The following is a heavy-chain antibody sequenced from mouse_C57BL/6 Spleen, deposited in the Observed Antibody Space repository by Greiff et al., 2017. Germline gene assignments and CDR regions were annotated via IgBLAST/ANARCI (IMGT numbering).Heavy chain of an antibody. CDR3: TRVHYDYDYYFDY. V-gene: IGHV5-9-1*02. J-gene: IGHJ2*01. D-gene: IGHD2-4*01. Sequence: EVQLVESGEGLVKPGGSLKLSCAASGFTFSSYALSWVRQTPEKRLEWVAYISSGGDYIYYADTVKGRFTISRDNARNTLYLQMSNLKSEDTAMYYCTRVHYDYDYYFDYWGQGTTLTVSS. CDR1: GFTFSSYA. CDR2: ISSGGDYI.